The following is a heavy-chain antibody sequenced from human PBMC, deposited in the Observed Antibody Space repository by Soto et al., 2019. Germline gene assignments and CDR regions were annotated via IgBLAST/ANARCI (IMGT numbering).Heavy chain of an antibody. V-gene: IGHV4-34*01. Sequence: PSETLSLTCAFYGGSFSGYYWIWIRQPPGKGLEWIGEINQSGSTNYNPSLKSRVTISVDTSKNQFSLKLSSVTAADTAVYYCARTYSSSWSPFDYWGQGTLVTVSS. J-gene: IGHJ4*02. CDR2: INQSGST. CDR3: ARTYSSSWSPFDY. CDR1: GGSFSGYY. D-gene: IGHD6-13*01.